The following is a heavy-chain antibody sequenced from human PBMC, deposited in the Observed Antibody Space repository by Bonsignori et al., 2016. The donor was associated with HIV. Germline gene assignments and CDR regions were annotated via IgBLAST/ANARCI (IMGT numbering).Heavy chain of an antibody. J-gene: IGHJ3*02. CDR3: ARSYYYDSSALPLDI. D-gene: IGHD3-22*01. CDR2: INRSGST. V-gene: IGHV4-34*01. CDR1: GGSFSDYY. Sequence: SETLSLTCAVSGGSFSDYYWSWIRQPPGKGLEWIGEINRSGSTNYNPSLKSRVTISVDTSKNQFSLKLSSMTAADTAVYYCARSYYYDSSALPLDIWGQGTMVTVSS.